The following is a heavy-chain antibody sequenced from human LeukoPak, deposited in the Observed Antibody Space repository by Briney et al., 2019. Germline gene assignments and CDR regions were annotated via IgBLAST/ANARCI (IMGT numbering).Heavy chain of an antibody. CDR1: GGSISSSSYY. J-gene: IGHJ4*02. V-gene: IGHV4-39*01. Sequence: PSETLSLTCTVSGGSISSSSYYWGWIRQPPGKGLEWIGSIYYSGSTYYNPSLKSRVTISVDTSKNQFSLKLSSVTAADTAVYYCARALKMATIDYWGQGTLVTVSS. CDR3: ARALKMATIDY. D-gene: IGHD5-24*01. CDR2: IYYSGST.